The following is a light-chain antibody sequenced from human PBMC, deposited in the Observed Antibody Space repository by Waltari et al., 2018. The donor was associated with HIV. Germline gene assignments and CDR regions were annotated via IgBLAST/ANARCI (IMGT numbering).Light chain of an antibody. Sequence: QSALTQPRSVSGSPGQSVTISCAGSTNNVGTYNYVSWYHQKSGEAPRLLLYDVAQRPSGVPVRVSGARSGDTASLTISGLQAEDEGEFYCCSYGGSWSFVFGGGTRVTVL. J-gene: IGLJ2*01. V-gene: IGLV2-11*01. CDR2: DVA. CDR3: CSYGGSWSFV. CDR1: TNNVGTYNY.